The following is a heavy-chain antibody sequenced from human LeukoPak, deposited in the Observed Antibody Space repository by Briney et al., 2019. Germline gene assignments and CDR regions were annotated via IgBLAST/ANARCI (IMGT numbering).Heavy chain of an antibody. CDR3: ASPRLHYLGSGSYLY. CDR1: GYSFTSYW. V-gene: IGHV5-51*01. J-gene: IGHJ4*02. D-gene: IGHD3-3*01. CDR2: IYPGDSNT. Sequence: GESLKISCKGSGYSFTSYWIGWVRQMPGKGLEWMGIIYPGDSNTRYSPSFQGQVTISADKSISTAYLQWSSLKASDTAMYYCASPRLHYLGSGSYLYWGQGTLVTVSS.